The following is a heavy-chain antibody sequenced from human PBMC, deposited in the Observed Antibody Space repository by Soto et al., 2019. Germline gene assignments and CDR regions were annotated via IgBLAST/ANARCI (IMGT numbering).Heavy chain of an antibody. D-gene: IGHD3-22*01. J-gene: IGHJ6*02. CDR3: ATGASSCYSIPYYGMDL. Sequence: QVQLVESGGGVVQPGRSLRLSCAASGFTFRNYGMHWVRQAPGEGLEWVALISADGSNEYYADSVKGRFTISRDNSEKTLDLKMNSLRAEGTAVYYCATGASSCYSIPYYGMDLWGQGTTVTVSS. V-gene: IGHV3-30*03. CDR2: ISADGSNE. CDR1: GFTFRNYG.